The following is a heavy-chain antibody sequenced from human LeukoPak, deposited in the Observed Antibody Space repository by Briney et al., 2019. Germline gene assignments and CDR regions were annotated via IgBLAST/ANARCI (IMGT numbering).Heavy chain of an antibody. CDR3: AREGGGDSGSFDDAFDI. V-gene: IGHV3-30-3*01. CDR2: ISYDGSNK. J-gene: IGHJ3*02. CDR1: GFTFSSYA. Sequence: GGSLRLSCAASGFTFSSYAMHWVRQAPGKGLEWVAVISYDGSNKYYADSVKGRFTISRDNSKNTLYLQMNSLRAEDTAVYYCAREGGGDSGSFDDAFDIWAKGQWSPSLQ. D-gene: IGHD1-26*01.